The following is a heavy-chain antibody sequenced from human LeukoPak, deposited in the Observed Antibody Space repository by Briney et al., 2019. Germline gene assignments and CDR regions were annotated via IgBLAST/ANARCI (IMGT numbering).Heavy chain of an antibody. CDR1: GYSISSGYY. D-gene: IGHD3-10*01. V-gene: IGHV4-38-2*02. J-gene: IGHJ4*02. CDR2: IYYRGSS. CDR3: SRASGDY. Sequence: SETLSLTCTVSGYSISSGYYWGWIRQPPGKGLEWIGNIYYRGSSYYNPSLKSRVTISVDTSKNQFSLKLSSVTAADTAVYYCSRASGDYWGQGTLVTVSS.